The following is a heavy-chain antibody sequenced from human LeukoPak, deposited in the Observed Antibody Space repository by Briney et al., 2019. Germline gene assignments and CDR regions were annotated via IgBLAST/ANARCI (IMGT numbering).Heavy chain of an antibody. D-gene: IGHD6-19*01. CDR3: DGESSSGWYVVDY. V-gene: IGHV4-61*02. J-gene: IGHJ4*02. CDR1: GGSISSGSYY. CDR2: INTSGST. Sequence: SQTLSLTCTVSGGSISSGSYYWSWIRQPAGKGPEWIGRINTSGSTNYNPSLNSRVTISMDTSKNQFSLKLSSVTAADTAVYYCDGESSSGWYVVDYWGQGTLVTVSS.